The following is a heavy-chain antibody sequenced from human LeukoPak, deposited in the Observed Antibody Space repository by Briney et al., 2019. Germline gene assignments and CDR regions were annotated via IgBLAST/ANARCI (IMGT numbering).Heavy chain of an antibody. CDR3: AKALTIPYYYYGMDV. CDR1: GFTFSSYA. D-gene: IGHD3-3*01. J-gene: IGHJ6*02. V-gene: IGHV3-30-3*01. Sequence: QPGGSLRLSCAASGFTFSSYAMHWVRQAPGKGLEWVAVISYDGSNKYYADSVKGRFTISRDNSKNTLYLQMNSLRAEDTAVYYCAKALTIPYYYYGMDVWGQGTTVTVSS. CDR2: ISYDGSNK.